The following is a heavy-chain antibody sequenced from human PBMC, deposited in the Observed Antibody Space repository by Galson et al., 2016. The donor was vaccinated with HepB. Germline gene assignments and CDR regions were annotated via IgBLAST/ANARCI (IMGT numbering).Heavy chain of an antibody. D-gene: IGHD3-10*01. CDR3: VTGDNYWRSGSKEN. J-gene: IGHJ4*02. CDR2: IYYSGST. Sequence: TLSLTCTVSGASFNSGGYYWSWIRQHPGKGLEWIGYIYYSGSTYYNPSLKSRVTISVDTSKNQFSLKLSSVTAADTAVYYCVTGDNYWRSGSKENWGQGTLATVSS. CDR1: GASFNSGGYY. V-gene: IGHV4-31*03.